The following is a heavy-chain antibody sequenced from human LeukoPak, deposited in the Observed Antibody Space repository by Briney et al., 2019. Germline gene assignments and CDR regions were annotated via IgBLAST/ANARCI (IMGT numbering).Heavy chain of an antibody. J-gene: IGHJ5*02. CDR1: GFIFSSYV. V-gene: IGHV3-30*03. CDR2: ISYDGNHQ. D-gene: IGHD3-10*01. Sequence: GGSLRLSCAASGFIFSSYVMHWVRQAPGKGLEWVGAISYDGNHQYHADSVRGRFTISRDNSKNTLYLQMNSLRTEDTAVYYCATSSRSGFWFAGADQWGQGTLVTVSS. CDR3: ATSSRSGFWFAGADQ.